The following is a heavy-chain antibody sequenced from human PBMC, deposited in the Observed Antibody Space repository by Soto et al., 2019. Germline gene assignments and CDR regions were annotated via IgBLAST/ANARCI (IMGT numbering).Heavy chain of an antibody. J-gene: IGHJ4*02. Sequence: PSETLSLTCTVSGGSISSYYWSWIRQPPGKGLEWIGYIYYSGSTNYNPSLKSPVTISVDTSKNQFSLKLSSVTAADTAVYYCARDLGYCSGGSCYNYFDYWGQGTLVTVSS. V-gene: IGHV4-59*01. D-gene: IGHD2-15*01. CDR2: IYYSGST. CDR1: GGSISSYY. CDR3: ARDLGYCSGGSCYNYFDY.